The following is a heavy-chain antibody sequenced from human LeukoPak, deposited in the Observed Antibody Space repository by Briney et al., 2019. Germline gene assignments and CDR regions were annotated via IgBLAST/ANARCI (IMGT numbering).Heavy chain of an antibody. Sequence: GGSLRLSCAASGFTFSNYAMSWVRQAPGKGLEWVGRIKSKTDGGTTDYAAPVKGRFTISRDDSKNTLYLQMNSLKTEDTAVYYCTTDDSGYDLSPDSSGYADYWGQGTLVTVSS. CDR2: IKSKTDGGTT. J-gene: IGHJ4*02. CDR3: TTDDSGYDLSPDSSGYADY. D-gene: IGHD3-22*01. CDR1: GFTFSNYA. V-gene: IGHV3-15*01.